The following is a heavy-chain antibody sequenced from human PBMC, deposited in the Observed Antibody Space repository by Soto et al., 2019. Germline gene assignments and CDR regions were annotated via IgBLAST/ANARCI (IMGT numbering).Heavy chain of an antibody. CDR2: IYWNDDK. CDR1: GFSLSTSNLA. D-gene: IGHD3-3*01. Sequence: ASGPTLVNPTQSLTLTCTFSGFSLSTSNLAVVWIRQPPGKALEWLALIYWNDDKRYSPSLKSRLTINKDTSRNQVVLTMTSLDPVDTATYYCARIGVKGSLYYFDYWGQGTLVTVSS. V-gene: IGHV2-5*01. J-gene: IGHJ4*02. CDR3: ARIGVKGSLYYFDY.